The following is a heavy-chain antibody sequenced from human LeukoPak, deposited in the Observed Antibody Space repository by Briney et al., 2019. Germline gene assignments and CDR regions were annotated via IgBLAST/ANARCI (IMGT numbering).Heavy chain of an antibody. J-gene: IGHJ5*02. CDR3: AKGSSGYFADR. CDR2: ISNDGGGT. V-gene: IGHV3-23*02. CDR1: GFTFNNYG. D-gene: IGHD3-22*01. Sequence: PGGSLRLSCAASGFTFNNYGLIWVRQAPGKGLEWVAAISNDGGGTMYGGFVEGRFTISRDNSKNTLFLQMNSLRAEDTALYYCAKGSSGYFADRWGQGTLVTVSS.